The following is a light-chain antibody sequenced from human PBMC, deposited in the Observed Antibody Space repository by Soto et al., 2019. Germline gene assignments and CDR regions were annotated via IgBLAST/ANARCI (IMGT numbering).Light chain of an antibody. J-gene: IGKJ1*01. CDR1: QSVRSSY. Sequence: DIVLTQSPGTLSLSPGERATLSCRASQSVRSSYLAWYQQKPDQAPRLLIYGASSRATGIPDRFSGSGSGTHFTLTISRLEPEDFALYYCQQYGSSPTFGQGTKVEIK. CDR3: QQYGSSPT. V-gene: IGKV3-20*01. CDR2: GAS.